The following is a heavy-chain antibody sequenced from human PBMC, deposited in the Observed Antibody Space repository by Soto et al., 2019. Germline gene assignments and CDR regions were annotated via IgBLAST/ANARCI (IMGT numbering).Heavy chain of an antibody. J-gene: IGHJ6*02. Sequence: LSLTCTVSGGSISSYYWNWLRQPPGKGLEWIGYIYYSGSTTYNPSLKSRVTISVDTSKNQFSLKLSSVTAADTAVYYCARAHSLDVWGQGTTVTVSS. CDR3: ARAHSLDV. CDR2: IYYSGST. CDR1: GGSISSYY. D-gene: IGHD2-21*01. V-gene: IGHV4-59*13.